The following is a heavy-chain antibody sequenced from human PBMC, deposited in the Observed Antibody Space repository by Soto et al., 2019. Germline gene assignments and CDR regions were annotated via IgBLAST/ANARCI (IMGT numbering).Heavy chain of an antibody. Sequence: EVQLVESGGDLVQPGGSLKLSCAASGFTFSDSTMHWVRQASGKGLEWVGRIRSKANTYATMYAVSVKGRFTISRDDLKNTTYLQMNSLKTEDTAVYCCARRTPGVRPASGVDAFDLWGQGTKVIVSS. D-gene: IGHD3-10*01. CDR3: ARRTPGVRPASGVDAFDL. CDR1: GFTFSDST. J-gene: IGHJ3*01. CDR2: IRSKANTYAT. V-gene: IGHV3-73*01.